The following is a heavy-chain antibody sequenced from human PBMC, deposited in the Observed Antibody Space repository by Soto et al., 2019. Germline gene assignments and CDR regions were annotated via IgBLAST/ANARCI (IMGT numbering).Heavy chain of an antibody. D-gene: IGHD6-13*01. CDR1: GGSISSYY. CDR3: ARGVAAAGYYYYGMDV. J-gene: IGHJ6*02. V-gene: IGHV4-4*07. CDR2: IYTSGST. Sequence: PSETLSLTCTVSGGSISSYYWSWIRQPAGKGLEWIGRIYTSGSTNYNPSLKSRVTMSVDTSKNQFSLKLSSVTAADTAVYYCARGVAAAGYYYYGMDVWGQGTTVTVSS.